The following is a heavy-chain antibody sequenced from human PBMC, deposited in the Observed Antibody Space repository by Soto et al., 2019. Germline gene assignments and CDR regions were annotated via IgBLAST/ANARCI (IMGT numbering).Heavy chain of an antibody. V-gene: IGHV1-69*01. CDR3: ARDPGYSRVGDWFDP. Sequence: QVQMVQSGAEVKKPGASVKVSCKASGGTFSSYAICWVRQAPGQGLEWLGGIIPIFGTATYPQKFQGRVTITADESTSRAYMELSSLRSEDTAVYYCARDPGYSRVGDWFDPWCQGTMSTVSS. D-gene: IGHD6-13*01. CDR2: IIPIFGTA. J-gene: IGHJ5*02. CDR1: GGTFSSYA.